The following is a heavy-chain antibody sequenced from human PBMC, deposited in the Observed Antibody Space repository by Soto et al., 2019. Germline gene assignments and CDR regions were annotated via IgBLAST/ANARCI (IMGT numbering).Heavy chain of an antibody. Sequence: GGSLRLSCAASGFTFSSYSMNWVRQAPGKGLEWVSSISSSSSYIYYADSVKGRFTISRDNAKNSLYLQMNSLRAEDTAVYYCARDVNVDTALFYFDYWGQGTLVTVSS. V-gene: IGHV3-21*01. J-gene: IGHJ4*02. CDR1: GFTFSSYS. CDR3: ARDVNVDTALFYFDY. D-gene: IGHD5-18*01. CDR2: ISSSSSYI.